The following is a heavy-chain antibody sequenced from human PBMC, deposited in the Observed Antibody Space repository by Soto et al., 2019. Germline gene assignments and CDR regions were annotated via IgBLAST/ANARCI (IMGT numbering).Heavy chain of an antibody. Sequence: QVLLVQSVAEVKKPGASVTVSCKTSGYAFTKFTIYWVRQAPGQGLEYMGWINAGYGNTVYSQKFQGRITITRDISANTAYMELTSLRSEDTAVYYCARDACYGSGRGLCSFDNWGQGTLVTVSS. CDR1: GYAFTKFT. V-gene: IGHV1-3*01. CDR3: ARDACYGSGRGLCSFDN. D-gene: IGHD3-10*01. J-gene: IGHJ4*02. CDR2: INAGYGNT.